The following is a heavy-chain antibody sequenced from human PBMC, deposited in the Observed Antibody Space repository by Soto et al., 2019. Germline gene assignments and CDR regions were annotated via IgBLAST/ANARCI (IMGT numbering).Heavy chain of an antibody. V-gene: IGHV1-8*01. J-gene: IGHJ6*03. CDR3: AKLSVAAGHHYYYYMDV. CDR2: MNPNSGNT. CDR1: GYTFTSYD. D-gene: IGHD6-13*01. Sequence: QVQLVQSGAEVQKPGASVKVSCKASGYTFTSYDINWVRQATGQGLEWMGWMNPNSGNTGYAQKFQGRVTMTRNTSISTAYMELSSLRSEDTAVYYCAKLSVAAGHHYYYYMDVWGKGTTVTVSS.